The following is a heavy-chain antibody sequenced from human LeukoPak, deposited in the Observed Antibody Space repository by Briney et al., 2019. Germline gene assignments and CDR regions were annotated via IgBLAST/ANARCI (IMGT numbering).Heavy chain of an antibody. CDR3: ARHAAAGTDSP. CDR2: IYYSGST. D-gene: IGHD6-13*01. Sequence: SETLSLTCTVSGGSISSSSYYWGWIRQPPGKGLEWIGNIYYSGSTYYNPSLKSRVTISVDTSKNQFSLKLSSVTAADTAVYYCARHAAAGTDSPWGQGTLVTVSS. J-gene: IGHJ5*02. CDR1: GGSISSSSYY. V-gene: IGHV4-39*01.